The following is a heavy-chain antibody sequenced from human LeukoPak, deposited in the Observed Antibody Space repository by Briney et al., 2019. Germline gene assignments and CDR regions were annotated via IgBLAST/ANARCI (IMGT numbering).Heavy chain of an antibody. V-gene: IGHV3-23*01. CDR1: GFTFSSYA. CDR3: ARDSTWGGYYGSGSRGRAFDY. D-gene: IGHD3-10*01. J-gene: IGHJ4*02. CDR2: ICDSGGST. Sequence: GGSLTLSCAASGFTFSSYAMSWVRQPPGKGLEWVSGICDSGGSTYYAASVKGRFTISRDNSKNTLYLQMNSLKAEDTVVYYCARDSTWGGYYGSGSRGRAFDYWGQGTLVTVSS.